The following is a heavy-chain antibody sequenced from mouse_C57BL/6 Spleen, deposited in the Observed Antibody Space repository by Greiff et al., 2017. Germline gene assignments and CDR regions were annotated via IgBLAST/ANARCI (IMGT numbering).Heavy chain of an antibody. J-gene: IGHJ1*03. Sequence: QVQLQQSGAELVRPGTSVKMSCKASGYTFTNYWIGWAKQRPGHGLEWIGDIYPGGGYTNYNEKFKGKATLTADKSSSKAYMQVSSLTSEDSAIYYCARRYDYDNWYFDVWGTGTTVTVSS. D-gene: IGHD2-4*01. CDR1: GYTFTNYW. CDR2: IYPGGGYT. V-gene: IGHV1-63*01. CDR3: ARRYDYDNWYFDV.